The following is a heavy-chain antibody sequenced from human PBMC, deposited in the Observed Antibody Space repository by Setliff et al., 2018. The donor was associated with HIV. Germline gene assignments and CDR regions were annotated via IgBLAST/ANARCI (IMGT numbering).Heavy chain of an antibody. CDR2: INVGKGDT. Sequence: ASVKVSCKASGYTFTTYSIHWVRQAPGQSLEWMGWINVGKGDTKYSQELQGRITLTTDTSANTAYMGLSSLRSDDTAVYFCARGALLAVFDFDHWGHGTLVTVSS. V-gene: IGHV1-3*01. CDR1: GYTFTTYS. D-gene: IGHD3-10*01. CDR3: ARGALLAVFDFDH. J-gene: IGHJ4*01.